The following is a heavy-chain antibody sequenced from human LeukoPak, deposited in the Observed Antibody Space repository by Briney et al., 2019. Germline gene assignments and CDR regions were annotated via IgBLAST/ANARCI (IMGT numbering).Heavy chain of an antibody. J-gene: IGHJ6*02. CDR1: GFTFSKYG. D-gene: IGHD3-9*01. Sequence: QSGGSLRLSCAASGFTFSKYGMHWVRQAPGRGLGWVAVISYDGSNKYYADSVQGRFTISRDNSKNTLYLQMNSLRAEDTAVYYCAKVASMFCNNWSNFYGMDVWGQGTTVTVSS. CDR3: AKVASMFCNNWSNFYGMDV. CDR2: ISYDGSNK. V-gene: IGHV3-30*18.